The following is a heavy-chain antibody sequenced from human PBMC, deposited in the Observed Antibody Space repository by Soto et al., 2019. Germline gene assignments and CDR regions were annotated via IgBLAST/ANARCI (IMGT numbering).Heavy chain of an antibody. CDR3: ARLVATVTTSWFDP. Sequence: SETLSLTCTVSGGSISSYYWSWIRQPPGKGLEWIGYIYYSGSTNYNPSLKSRVTISVDTSKNQFSLKLSSVTAADTAVYYCARLVATVTTSWFDPWGQGTLVTVSS. V-gene: IGHV4-59*08. J-gene: IGHJ5*02. CDR2: IYYSGST. D-gene: IGHD4-17*01. CDR1: GGSISSYY.